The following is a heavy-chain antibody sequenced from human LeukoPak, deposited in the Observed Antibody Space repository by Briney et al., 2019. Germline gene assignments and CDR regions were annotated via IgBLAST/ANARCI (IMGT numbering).Heavy chain of an antibody. J-gene: IGHJ4*02. CDR2: IYSGGDA. D-gene: IGHD5-12*01. CDR3: ARASGYSGYDPFDY. CDR1: GFTVSSNY. V-gene: IGHV3-53*01. Sequence: GGSLRLSCAASGFTVSSNYMSWVRQAPGKGLEWVSVIYSGGDAYYADSVKGRFTISRDNSKNTLYLQMNTLRAEDTAVYYCARASGYSGYDPFDYWGQGTLVTVSS.